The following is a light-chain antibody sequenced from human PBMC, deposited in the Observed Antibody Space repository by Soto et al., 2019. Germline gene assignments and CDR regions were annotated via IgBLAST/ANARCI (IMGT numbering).Light chain of an antibody. J-gene: IGKJ2*01. V-gene: IGKV3-20*01. CDR1: QSVSSSY. Sequence: EIVLTQSPGTLSLSPGERATLSCRASQSVSSSYLAWYQQKPGQAPRLLIYGASSRATGIPDRFSGSGSGTDFTLTISRLEPEDFAVYSCQHQHTFCQGTKLEIK. CDR2: GAS. CDR3: QHQHT.